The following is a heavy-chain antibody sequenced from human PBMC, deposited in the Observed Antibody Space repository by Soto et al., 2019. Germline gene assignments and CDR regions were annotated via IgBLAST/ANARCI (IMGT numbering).Heavy chain of an antibody. Sequence: QVQLQESGPGLVKPSQTLSLTCTVSGGSISSGDYYWSWIRQPPGRGLEWIGYIYYSGSTYYNPSLKSRVTISVDTSKNQFSLKLSSVTAADTAVYYCARGGLRYATGADYWGQGTLVTVSS. D-gene: IGHD3-9*01. V-gene: IGHV4-30-4*01. CDR1: GGSISSGDYY. CDR2: IYYSGST. CDR3: ARGGLRYATGADY. J-gene: IGHJ4*02.